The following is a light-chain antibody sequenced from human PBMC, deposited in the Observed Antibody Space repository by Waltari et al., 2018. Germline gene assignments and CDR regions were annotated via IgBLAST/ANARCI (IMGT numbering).Light chain of an antibody. CDR1: QNIGHY. CDR3: QHHVRLPAT. J-gene: IGKJ1*01. CDR2: GTS. V-gene: IGKV3-20*01. Sequence: IVLTQSPGTLSLSPGGRATLSCRASQNIGHYLAWYQQKPGQAPRLLIYGTSTRAAGIPDRFSGSGSGADCSLTITRLEPEDFAVYYCQHHVRLPATFGQGTKV.